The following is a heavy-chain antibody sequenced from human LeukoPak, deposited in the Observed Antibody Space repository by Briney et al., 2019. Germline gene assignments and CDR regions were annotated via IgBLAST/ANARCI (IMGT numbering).Heavy chain of an antibody. CDR2: IYSGGST. CDR3: ASRDDSSQLDY. J-gene: IGHJ4*02. V-gene: IGHV3-53*01. CDR1: GFTVSSNY. Sequence: GGSLRLSCAASGFTVSSNYMSWVRQAPGKGLEWVSVIYSGGSTYYADSVKGRFTISRDNSKNKLYLQMNSLRAEDTAVYYCASRDDSSQLDYRDQGTLVNVSS. D-gene: IGHD3-22*01.